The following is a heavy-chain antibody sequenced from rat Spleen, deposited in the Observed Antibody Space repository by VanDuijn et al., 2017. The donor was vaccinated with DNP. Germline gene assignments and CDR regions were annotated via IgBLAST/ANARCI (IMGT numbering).Heavy chain of an antibody. CDR3: ARGSTSIYWYFDF. Sequence: EVQLVESGGGLVQPGRSLKLSCAASGFTFSNYDMAWVRQAPTKGLEWVAYLSYDGSSGYYGDSVEGRFTISRDNAKNTLYLQMNSLTSEDTATYYCARGSTSIYWYFDFWGPGTMVTVSS. CDR1: GFTFSNYD. D-gene: IGHD3-1*01. J-gene: IGHJ1*01. V-gene: IGHV5-22*01. CDR2: LSYDGSSG.